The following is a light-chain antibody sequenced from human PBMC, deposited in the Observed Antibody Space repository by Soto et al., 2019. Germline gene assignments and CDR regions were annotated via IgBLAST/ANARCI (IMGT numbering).Light chain of an antibody. Sequence: DIQMTQSPSSLSASVGDRVTITCRASQSISSYLNWYQQKPVKAPKLLIYAASSLQSGVTSRFSGSGSGTDFTLTISNLQPEDFATYYCQQSYSTPITFGQGTRLEIK. J-gene: IGKJ5*01. CDR3: QQSYSTPIT. CDR1: QSISSY. V-gene: IGKV1-39*01. CDR2: AAS.